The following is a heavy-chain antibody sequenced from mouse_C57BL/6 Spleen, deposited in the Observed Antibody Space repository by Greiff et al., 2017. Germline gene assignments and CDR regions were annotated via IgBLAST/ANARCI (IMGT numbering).Heavy chain of an antibody. Sequence: EVQLQESGPGLVKPSQSLSLTCSVTGYSITSGYYWNWIRQFPGNKLEWMGYISYDGSNNYNPSLKNRISITRDTSKNQFFLKLNSVTTEDTATYYCARDRGATVGYFDVWGTGTTVTVSS. D-gene: IGHD1-1*01. CDR2: ISYDGSN. J-gene: IGHJ1*03. CDR3: ARDRGATVGYFDV. CDR1: GYSITSGYY. V-gene: IGHV3-6*01.